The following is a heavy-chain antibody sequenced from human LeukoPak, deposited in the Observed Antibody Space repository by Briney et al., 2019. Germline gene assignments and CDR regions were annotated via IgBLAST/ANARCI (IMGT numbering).Heavy chain of an antibody. D-gene: IGHD3-22*01. J-gene: IGHJ4*02. CDR3: TREGPDSSGYSFDY. CDR1: GFTVSTNY. Sequence: GGSPRLSCAVSGFTVSTNYLSWVRQAPGKGLEWVSIIYSGGTTYYADSVKGRFTISRDNPKNTLYLQMNSLRAEDTAVYYCTREGPDSSGYSFDYWGRGTLVTVSS. V-gene: IGHV3-53*01. CDR2: IYSGGTT.